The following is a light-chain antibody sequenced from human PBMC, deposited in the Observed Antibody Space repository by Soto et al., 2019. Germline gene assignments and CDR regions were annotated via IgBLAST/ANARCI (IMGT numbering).Light chain of an antibody. V-gene: IGKV3D-15*01. CDR3: QQYKNWPAIT. Sequence: EIELTQSPGTLSLSPGERATLSCRASQSVSNNYLAWYQQKPGQAPRLLIYGPSTRATGIPARFSGSGSGTEFTLTISSLQSEDFAIYYCQQYKNWPAITFGQGTRLEIK. CDR2: GPS. CDR1: QSVSNN. J-gene: IGKJ5*01.